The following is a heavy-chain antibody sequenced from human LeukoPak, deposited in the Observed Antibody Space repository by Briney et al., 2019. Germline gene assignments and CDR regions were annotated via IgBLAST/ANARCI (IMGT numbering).Heavy chain of an antibody. CDR2: VYTYGNT. CDR3: ARDRPSYYYDSSGYYTGYWYFDL. Sequence: SETLSLTCTVSGGSISSGNYYWSWIRQPAGKGLEWIGRVYTYGNTNYNPSLKSRVTISIDTSRNQFSLKLSSVTAADTAVYYCARDRPSYYYDSSGYYTGYWYFDLWGRGTLVTVSS. J-gene: IGHJ2*01. V-gene: IGHV4-61*02. CDR1: GGSISSGNYY. D-gene: IGHD3-22*01.